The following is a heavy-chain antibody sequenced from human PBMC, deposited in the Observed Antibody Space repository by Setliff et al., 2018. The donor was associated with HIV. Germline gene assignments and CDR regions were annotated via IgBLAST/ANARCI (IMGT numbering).Heavy chain of an antibody. Sequence: SETLSLTCDVSGLSISSGYYWGWIRQPPGKGLEWIANIYHSGSTHYNPSVKSRVTISVDTSKNQISLRLTSVTAADTGLYYCARTRGTTENVFDIWGQGTMVTVSS. J-gene: IGHJ3*02. V-gene: IGHV4-38-2*01. CDR3: ARTRGTTENVFDI. CDR1: GLSISSGYY. CDR2: IYHSGST. D-gene: IGHD4-17*01.